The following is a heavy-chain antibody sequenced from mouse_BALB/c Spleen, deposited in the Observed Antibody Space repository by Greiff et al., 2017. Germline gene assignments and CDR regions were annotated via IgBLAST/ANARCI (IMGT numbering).Heavy chain of an antibody. J-gene: IGHJ2*01. CDR2: IDPANGNT. Sequence: EVKLMESGAELVKPGASVKLSCTASGFNIKDTYMHWVKQRPEQGLEWIGRIDPANGNTKYDPKFQGKATITADTSSNTAYLQLSSLTSEDTAVYYCAPTLITRDYFDYWGQGTTLTVSS. V-gene: IGHV14-3*02. CDR1: GFNIKDTY. D-gene: IGHD1-1*01. CDR3: APTLITRDYFDY.